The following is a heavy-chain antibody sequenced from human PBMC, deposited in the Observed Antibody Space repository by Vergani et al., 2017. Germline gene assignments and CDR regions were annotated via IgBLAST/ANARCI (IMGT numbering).Heavy chain of an antibody. CDR2: IKSTFDRGTT. V-gene: IGHV3-15*07. Sequence: VQLVESGGGVVQPGGSLRLSCAASGFSFRNAWMNWVRRTPGKGLEWVGRIKSTFDRGTTDYAAAVKGRFTISRDDSKNTLFLQMNGLKNEDIGVYYCTTDPRYCGDGSCYWLRDHHYYGMDVWGQGTTVTVSS. J-gene: IGHJ6*02. CDR1: GFSFRNAW. D-gene: IGHD2-21*01. CDR3: TTDPRYCGDGSCYWLRDHHYYGMDV.